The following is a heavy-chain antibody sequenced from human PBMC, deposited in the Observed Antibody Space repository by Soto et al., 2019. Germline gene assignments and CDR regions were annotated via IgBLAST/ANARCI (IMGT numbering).Heavy chain of an antibody. CDR3: ATSPARSEVRQLGY. V-gene: IGHV1-8*01. Sequence: QVQLVQSGAEVKKPGASVKVSCKASGYTFTSYDINWVRQATGQGLEWMGWMNPNSGNTGYAQKFQGRVTMTRNNSISTAYMELSSLRSEDTAVYYCATSPARSEVRQLGYWGQGTLVTVSS. D-gene: IGHD1-26*01. CDR2: MNPNSGNT. J-gene: IGHJ4*02. CDR1: GYTFTSYD.